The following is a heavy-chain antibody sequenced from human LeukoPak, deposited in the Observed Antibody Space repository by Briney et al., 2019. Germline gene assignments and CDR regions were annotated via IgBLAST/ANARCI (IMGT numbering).Heavy chain of an antibody. CDR2: INHSGST. V-gene: IGHV4-34*01. CDR3: ARSRAVPASYYYYYYMDV. J-gene: IGHJ6*03. Sequence: SETLSLTCAVYGVSFSGYYWSWIRQPPGKGLEWIGEINHSGSTNYNPSLKSRVTISVDTSKNQFSLKLSSVTAADTAVYYCARSRAVPASYYYYYYMDVWGKGTTVTVSS. D-gene: IGHD2-2*01. CDR1: GVSFSGYY.